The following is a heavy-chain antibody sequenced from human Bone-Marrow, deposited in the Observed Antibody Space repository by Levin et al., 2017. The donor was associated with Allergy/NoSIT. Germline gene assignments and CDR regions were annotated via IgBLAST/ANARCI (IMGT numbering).Heavy chain of an antibody. CDR3: ARDLVVGATFLDY. V-gene: IGHV1-69*04. D-gene: IGHD1-26*01. J-gene: IGHJ4*02. CDR1: GGTFSSYA. Sequence: SVKVSCKASGGTFSSYAISWVRQAPGQGLEWMGRIIPILGIANYAQKFQGRVTITADKSTSTAYMELSSLRSEDTAVYYCARDLVVGATFLDYWGQGTLVTVSS. CDR2: IIPILGIA.